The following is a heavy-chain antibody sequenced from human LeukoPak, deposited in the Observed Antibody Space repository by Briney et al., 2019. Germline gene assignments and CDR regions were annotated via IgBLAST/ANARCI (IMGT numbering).Heavy chain of an antibody. J-gene: IGHJ4*02. Sequence: SETLSLTCTVYDGSFYWSWIRQPPGKGLEWIGYIYYSGSTNYNPSLKSRVTISVDTSKNQFSLKLCSVTAADTAVYYCAREGVYGGWGQGTLVTVSS. CDR2: IYYSGST. CDR3: AREGVYGG. D-gene: IGHD4/OR15-4a*01. V-gene: IGHV4-59*01. CDR1: DGSFY.